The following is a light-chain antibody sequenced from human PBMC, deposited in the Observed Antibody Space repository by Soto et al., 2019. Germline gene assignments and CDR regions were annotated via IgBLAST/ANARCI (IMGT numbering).Light chain of an antibody. CDR1: QRVSNSY. CDR2: GAS. J-gene: IGKJ3*01. V-gene: IGKV3-20*01. CDR3: QQYGTSPLT. Sequence: EIVLTQSPGTLSLSPGERATLSCRASQRVSNSYLAWYQQKPGQAPRLLIYGASSRATGIPDRFSGSGSGTDFTLTISRLEPEDFAVYYCQQYGTSPLTFGPGTKVDIK.